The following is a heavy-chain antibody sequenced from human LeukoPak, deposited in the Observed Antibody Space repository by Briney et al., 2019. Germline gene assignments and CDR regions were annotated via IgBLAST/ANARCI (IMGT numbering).Heavy chain of an antibody. V-gene: IGHV3-49*04. CDR2: IRSKAYGGTT. CDR1: GFTFGDYA. Sequence: GGSLRLSCTASGFTFGDYAMSWVRQAPGKGLEWVGFIRSKAYGGTTEYAASVKGRFTISRDDSKSIAYLQMNSLKTEDTAVYYCTRAPSPGGSPYYFDYWGQGTPVTVSS. J-gene: IGHJ4*02. CDR3: TRAPSPGGSPYYFDY.